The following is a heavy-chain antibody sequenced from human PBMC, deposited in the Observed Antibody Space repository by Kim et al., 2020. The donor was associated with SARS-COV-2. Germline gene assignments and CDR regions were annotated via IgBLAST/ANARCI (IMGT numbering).Heavy chain of an antibody. D-gene: IGHD3-10*01. CDR3: ARDVRGAFDI. J-gene: IGHJ3*02. Sequence: GSTYYTPTPKHRVTISVDTSKNQFSLKLVSVTAADTAVYYCARDVRGAFDIWGQWTMVTVSS. V-gene: IGHV4-31*02. CDR2: GST.